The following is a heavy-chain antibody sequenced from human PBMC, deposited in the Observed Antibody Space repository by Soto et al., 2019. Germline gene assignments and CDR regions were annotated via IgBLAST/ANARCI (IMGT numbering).Heavy chain of an antibody. V-gene: IGHV5-51*01. CDR1: GYTFTDYW. D-gene: IGHD3-10*01. CDR2: IYPGDSET. CDR3: ARKYYYGAGTLDY. J-gene: IGHJ4*02. Sequence: ESLNISCNGSGYTFTDYWIGWVRQMPGKVLEWMGIIYPGDSETIYSPSFQGHVTMSADKSISTAYLQLSGLKASDSAIYYCARKYYYGAGTLDYWGQGTLVIVSS.